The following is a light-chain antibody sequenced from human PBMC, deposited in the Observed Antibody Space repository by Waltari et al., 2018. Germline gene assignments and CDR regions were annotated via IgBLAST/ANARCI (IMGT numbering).Light chain of an antibody. CDR1: QSVSSRY. Sequence: IVLTQSPGTLSLSPGERATLSCRGSQSVSSRYLAWYQQKPGQAPRLLIYGASSRATGIPDRFSGSGSGTDFTLTISRLEPEDFAVYYCQQYGSLPTTFGQGTKVEIK. V-gene: IGKV3-20*01. CDR3: QQYGSLPTT. CDR2: GAS. J-gene: IGKJ1*01.